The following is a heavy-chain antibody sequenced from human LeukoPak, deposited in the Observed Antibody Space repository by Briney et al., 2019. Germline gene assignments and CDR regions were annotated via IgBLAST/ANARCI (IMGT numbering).Heavy chain of an antibody. D-gene: IGHD4-17*01. Sequence: SETLCLTCAVYGGSFSGYYWSWIRQPPGKGLEWIGEINHSGSTNYNPSLKSRVTISVDTSKNQFSLKLSSVTAADTAVYYCARVDGDYENWFDPWGQGTLVTVSS. V-gene: IGHV4-34*01. CDR2: INHSGST. CDR1: GGSFSGYY. CDR3: ARVDGDYENWFDP. J-gene: IGHJ5*02.